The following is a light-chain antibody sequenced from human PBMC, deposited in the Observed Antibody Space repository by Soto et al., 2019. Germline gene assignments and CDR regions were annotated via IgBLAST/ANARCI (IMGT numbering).Light chain of an antibody. CDR2: DAS. V-gene: IGKV1-5*01. CDR3: QQYNSDSAT. J-gene: IGKJ1*01. Sequence: DIQMTQSPSTLSASVGDRVTITCRASQNINNWLAWYQHKPGKAPKVLIYDASSLESGVPSRFSGSGSGTEFTLTISSLQPDDFATYYCQQYNSDSATFGQVTKVEIK. CDR1: QNINNW.